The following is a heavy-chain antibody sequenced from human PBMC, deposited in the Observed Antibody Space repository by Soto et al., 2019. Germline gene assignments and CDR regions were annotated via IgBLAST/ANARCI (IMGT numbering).Heavy chain of an antibody. CDR3: ARTLYYYDSSGRRKKTSPFDY. J-gene: IGHJ4*02. CDR1: GFTFSSYA. V-gene: IGHV3-30-3*01. Sequence: GGSLRLSCAASGFTFSSYAMHWVRQAPGKGLEWVASISYGGSNKYYADSVKGRFTISRDNSKNTLYLQMSSLRAEDTAVYYFARTLYYYDSSGRRKKTSPFDYWGQGTLVTVSS. CDR2: ISYGGSNK. D-gene: IGHD3-22*01.